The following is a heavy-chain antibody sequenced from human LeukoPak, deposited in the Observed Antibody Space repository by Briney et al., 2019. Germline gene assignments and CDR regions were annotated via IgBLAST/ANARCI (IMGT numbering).Heavy chain of an antibody. CDR1: GDTFSGYH. CDR2: INYSGNG. Sequence: SETLSLTCGVYGDTFSGYHWTWIRQAPGKGLEWIGEINYSGNGNCIASLKSRVTMSVDTSKNQFSLQLRSVTAADTAVYYCARGRFVLVMNAQPLYNWFDPWGQGTLVTVSS. D-gene: IGHD4/OR15-4a*01. J-gene: IGHJ5*02. CDR3: ARGRFVLVMNAQPLYNWFDP. V-gene: IGHV4-34*01.